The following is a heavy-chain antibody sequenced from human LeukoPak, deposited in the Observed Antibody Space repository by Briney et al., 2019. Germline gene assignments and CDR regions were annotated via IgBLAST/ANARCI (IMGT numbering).Heavy chain of an antibody. V-gene: IGHV3-30*18. CDR1: GFTFSSNA. J-gene: IGHJ4*02. Sequence: QPGGSLRLSCAASGFTFSSNAMHWVRQAPGKGLEWVAFISYDGSNKYYADSVKGRFTISRDNSKNTVYLQMNSLRAGDTAVYHCAKGSVTPFDYWGQGTLVTVSS. CDR2: ISYDGSNK. D-gene: IGHD5-18*01. CDR3: AKGSVTPFDY.